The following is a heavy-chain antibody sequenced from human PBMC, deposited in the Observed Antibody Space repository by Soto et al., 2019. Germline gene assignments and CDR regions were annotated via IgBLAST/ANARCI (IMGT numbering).Heavy chain of an antibody. CDR2: ITGTGGST. Sequence: EVQLLESGGGLVQPGGSLRLSCAASGFTFSSYAMTWVRQAPGKGLEWVATITGTGGSTYYADSADSVKGRFTISRDNSKNTLFLQMNSLRAEDTDAYYCTKLSRDSRGVYWGQGTLVTVSS. J-gene: IGHJ4*02. V-gene: IGHV3-23*01. D-gene: IGHD6-19*01. CDR3: TKLSRDSRGVY. CDR1: GFTFSSYA.